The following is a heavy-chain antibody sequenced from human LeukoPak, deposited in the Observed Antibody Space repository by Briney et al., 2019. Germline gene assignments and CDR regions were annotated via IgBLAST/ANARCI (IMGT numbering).Heavy chain of an antibody. V-gene: IGHV1-69*06. D-gene: IGHD3-3*01. J-gene: IGHJ6*03. CDR3: ARGHRTIFQDYYYMDV. CDR2: IIPIFGTA. CDR1: GGTFSSYA. Sequence: ASVKVSCKASGGTFSSYAISWVRQAPGQGLEWMGGIIPIFGTANYAQKFQGRVTITADKSTSTAYMELSSLRSEDTAVYYCARGHRTIFQDYYYMDVWGKGTTVTVSS.